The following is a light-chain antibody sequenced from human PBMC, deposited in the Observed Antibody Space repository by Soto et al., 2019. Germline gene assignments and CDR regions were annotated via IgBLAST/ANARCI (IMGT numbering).Light chain of an antibody. V-gene: IGLV1-44*01. CDR1: SSNIGSET. CDR3: VSFSTSNTLEV. Sequence: QSALTHPPSAAGTPGQRVTISCSGSSSNIGSETVNWYQQLPGTAPKLMIFEVSHRPSGVSNRFSGSKSGNTASLTISGLQAEDEADYYCVSFSTSNTLEVFGTGTKVTV. CDR2: EVS. J-gene: IGLJ1*01.